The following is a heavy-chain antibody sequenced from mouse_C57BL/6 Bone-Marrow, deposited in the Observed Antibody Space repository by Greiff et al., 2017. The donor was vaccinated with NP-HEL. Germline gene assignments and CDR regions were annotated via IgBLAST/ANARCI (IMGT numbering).Heavy chain of an antibody. CDR1: GFNIKDDY. V-gene: IGHV14-4*01. J-gene: IGHJ3*01. Sequence: EVQLQQSGAELVRPGASVKLSCTASGFNIKDDYMHWVKQRPEQGLEWIGWIDPENGDTDYAVKFKGKATITADTSSNTAYLQLSSLTSEDTAVYDCTTLYCYGSSSHWGQGTLVTVSA. CDR3: TTLYCYGSSSH. CDR2: IDPENGDT. D-gene: IGHD1-1*01.